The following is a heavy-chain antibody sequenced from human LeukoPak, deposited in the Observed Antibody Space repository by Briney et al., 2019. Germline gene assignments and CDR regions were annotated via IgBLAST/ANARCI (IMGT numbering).Heavy chain of an antibody. V-gene: IGHV3-66*01. CDR1: GFTVSSNY. D-gene: IGHD2-15*01. J-gene: IGHJ6*02. CDR2: IYSGGTT. CDR3: ATDTPNSYYGMDV. Sequence: TGGSLRLSCAASGFTVSSNYMSWVRQTPGKGLEWVSVIYSGGTTYYVDSVKGRFTISRDNSKNTLHLQMNSLRAEDTAVYYCATDTPNSYYGMDVWGQGTTVTVSS.